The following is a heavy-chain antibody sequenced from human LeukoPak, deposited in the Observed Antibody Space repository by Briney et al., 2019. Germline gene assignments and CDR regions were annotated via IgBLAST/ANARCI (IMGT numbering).Heavy chain of an antibody. V-gene: IGHV1-2*02. CDR2: INPNSGGT. Sequence: ASVKVSCKASGYTFTSYGISWVRQAPGQGLEWMGWINPNSGGTNYAQKFQGRVTMTRDTSISTAYMELSRLRSDDTAVYYCARGGEYCSSTSCFEWGYYYYMDVWGKGTTVTVSS. CDR1: GYTFTSYG. CDR3: ARGGEYCSSTSCFEWGYYYYMDV. D-gene: IGHD2-2*01. J-gene: IGHJ6*03.